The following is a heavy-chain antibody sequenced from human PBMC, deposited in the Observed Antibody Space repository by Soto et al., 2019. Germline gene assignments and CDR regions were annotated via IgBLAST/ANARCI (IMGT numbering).Heavy chain of an antibody. D-gene: IGHD3-9*01. V-gene: IGHV3-7*03. CDR2: IKQEGSEK. J-gene: IGHJ6*02. CDR1: GFTFSSYW. CDR3: ARANYDLLTGYEPYYYYGMDV. Sequence: EVQLVESGGGLVQPGGSLRLSCAASGFTFSSYWMSWVRQAPGKGLEWVANIKQEGSEKYYVDSVKGRFTISRDNAKNSLYLQMNSLRAEHTAAYYCARANYDLLTGYEPYYYYGMDVWGQVPTVTAAS.